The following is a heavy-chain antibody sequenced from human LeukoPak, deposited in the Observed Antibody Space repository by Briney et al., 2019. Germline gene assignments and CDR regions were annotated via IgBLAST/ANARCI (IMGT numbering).Heavy chain of an antibody. J-gene: IGHJ6*02. D-gene: IGHD3-10*01. CDR1: GGSFSGYY. V-gene: IGHV4-34*01. Sequence: TSETLSLTCAVYGGSFSGYYWSWIRQPPGKGLEWIGEINHSGSTNYNPSLKSRVTISVDTSKNQFSLKLSSVTAADTAVYYCARWRGYGSGSYYTLVYYYGMDVWGQGTTVTVSS. CDR2: INHSGST. CDR3: ARWRGYGSGSYYTLVYYYGMDV.